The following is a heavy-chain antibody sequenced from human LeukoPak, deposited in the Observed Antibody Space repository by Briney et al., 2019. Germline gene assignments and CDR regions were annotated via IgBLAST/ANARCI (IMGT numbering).Heavy chain of an antibody. CDR3: ARQAGAADHFDY. Sequence: GESLKISCKGSGYSFSSYWISWVRQVPGKGLEWMGRIDPSDSFTNYSPSFQGHVTISRDKSTSTVYLQWGSLKAPDTAIYFCARQAGAADHFDYWGQGTLATVSS. CDR1: GYSFSSYW. CDR2: IDPSDSFT. J-gene: IGHJ4*02. V-gene: IGHV5-10-1*01. D-gene: IGHD4-17*01.